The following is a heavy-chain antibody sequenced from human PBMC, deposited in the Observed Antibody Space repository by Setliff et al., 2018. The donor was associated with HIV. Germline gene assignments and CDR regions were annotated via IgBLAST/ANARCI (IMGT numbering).Heavy chain of an antibody. V-gene: IGHV1-2*02. CDR1: GGTFSSYP. CDR2: INPNSGAT. CDR3: ARDRGHCSGGYCYRPLLYYFYYMDV. J-gene: IGHJ6*03. Sequence: ASVKVSCKASGGTFSSYPISWVRQAPGQGLEWMGWINPNSGATNYAQKFQGRVTMTRDTSISTAYMELRGLTSDDTAIYYCARDRGHCSGGYCYRPLLYYFYYMDVWGKGATVTVSS. D-gene: IGHD2-15*01.